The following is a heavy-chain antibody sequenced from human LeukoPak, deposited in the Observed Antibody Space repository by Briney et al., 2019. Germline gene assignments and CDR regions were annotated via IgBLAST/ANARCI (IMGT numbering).Heavy chain of an antibody. D-gene: IGHD4-17*01. Sequence: GGSLRLSCAASGFTFSSYSMNWVRQAPGKGLEWVSSITSSSSYIYYADSLKGRFTISRDNDKSPLYLQMNSLRAEDTAVYYCARARNDYGDYVFDYWGQGTLVTVSS. CDR2: ITSSSSYI. CDR1: GFTFSSYS. J-gene: IGHJ4*02. CDR3: ARARNDYGDYVFDY. V-gene: IGHV3-21*01.